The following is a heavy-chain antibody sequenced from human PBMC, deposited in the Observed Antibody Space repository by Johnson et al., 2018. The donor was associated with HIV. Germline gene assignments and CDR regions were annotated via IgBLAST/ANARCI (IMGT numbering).Heavy chain of an antibody. Sequence: QMQLVESGGGVVQPGRSLRLSCAASGFTFSSYAMHWVRQAPGKGLEWVAVISYDGSNKYYADSVKGRFTISRDNSKNTLYLQMNSLRAEDTAVYYCARVTLVLDIWGKGTMVTVSS. CDR3: ARVTLVLDI. V-gene: IGHV3-30*04. J-gene: IGHJ3*02. CDR1: GFTFSSYA. D-gene: IGHD6-13*01. CDR2: ISYDGSNK.